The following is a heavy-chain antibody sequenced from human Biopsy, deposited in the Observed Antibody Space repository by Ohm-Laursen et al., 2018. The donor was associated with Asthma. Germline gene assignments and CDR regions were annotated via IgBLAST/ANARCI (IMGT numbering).Heavy chain of an antibody. J-gene: IGHJ4*02. CDR1: GFSFSNYG. Sequence: SLRLSCAAYGFSFSNYGMHWVRQAPGKGLDWVAVISFDGTNRNYTDSVKGRFTISRDNSRNTLHLQMNSLRAEDTAVYYCAKDVFPGWELRRGPDYWGQGTLVTVSS. CDR2: ISFDGTNR. CDR3: AKDVFPGWELRRGPDY. D-gene: IGHD1-26*01. V-gene: IGHV3-30*18.